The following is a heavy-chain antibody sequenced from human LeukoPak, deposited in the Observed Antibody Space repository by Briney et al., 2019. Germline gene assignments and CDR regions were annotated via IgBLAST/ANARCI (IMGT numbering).Heavy chain of an antibody. CDR2: IYSGGST. CDR3: AKVRGIAAADNYFDY. D-gene: IGHD6-13*01. Sequence: PGGSLRLSCAASGFTVSSNYMSWVRQAPGKGPEWVSVIYSGGSTYYADSVKGRFTISRDNSKNTLYLQMNSLRAEDTAVYYCAKVRGIAAADNYFDYWGQGTLVTVSS. V-gene: IGHV3-66*01. CDR1: GFTVSSNY. J-gene: IGHJ4*02.